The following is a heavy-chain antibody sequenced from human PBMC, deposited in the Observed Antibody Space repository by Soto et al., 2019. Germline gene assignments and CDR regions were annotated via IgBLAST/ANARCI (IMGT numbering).Heavy chain of an antibody. D-gene: IGHD1-1*01. Sequence: QVQMVQSGAEVKRPGASVKVSCRASGYTFTDYFIHWVRQAPGQGLEWMGRIDPNAGGTNYAQKFQGVITLTRDKSTRTVYMELRRLKSDATAVYYCARDRGTNCYNRVCRELGFDPWGQGTLVTVS. CDR3: ARDRGTNCYNRVCRELGFDP. CDR1: GYTFTDYF. V-gene: IGHV1-2*06. CDR2: IDPNAGGT. J-gene: IGHJ5*02.